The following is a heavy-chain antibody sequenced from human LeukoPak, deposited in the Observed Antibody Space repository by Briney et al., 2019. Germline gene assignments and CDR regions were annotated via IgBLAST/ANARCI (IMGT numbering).Heavy chain of an antibody. D-gene: IGHD2-2*01. Sequence: GASVKVTCKASGYTFTSYDINWVRQATGQGLEWMGWMNPNSGNTGYAQKFRGRVTITRNTSISTAYMELSSLRSEDTAVYYCARVKGYCSSTSCYLSIYPYYYYMDVWGKGTTVTVSS. CDR3: ARVKGYCSSTSCYLSIYPYYYYMDV. J-gene: IGHJ6*03. CDR2: MNPNSGNT. CDR1: GYTFTSYD. V-gene: IGHV1-8*03.